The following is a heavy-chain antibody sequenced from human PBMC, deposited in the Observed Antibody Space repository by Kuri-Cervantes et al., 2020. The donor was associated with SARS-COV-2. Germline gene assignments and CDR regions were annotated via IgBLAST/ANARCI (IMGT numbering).Heavy chain of an antibody. CDR1: GFSLSTSGMR. D-gene: IGHD6-13*01. Sequence: SGPTLVKLTQTLTLTCTFSGFSLSTSGMRVSWIRQPPGKALEWLARIDWDDDKFYSTSPKTRLTISKDTSKNQVVLTMTNMDPVDTATYYCARSIAAAGPYYYYYMDVWGKGTTVTVSS. CDR2: IDWDDDK. J-gene: IGHJ6*03. V-gene: IGHV2-70*04. CDR3: ARSIAAAGPYYYYYMDV.